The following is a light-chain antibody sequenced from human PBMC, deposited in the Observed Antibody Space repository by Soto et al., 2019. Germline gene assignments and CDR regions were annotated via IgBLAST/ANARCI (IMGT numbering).Light chain of an antibody. Sequence: EIVLTQSPGTLSLSPGERATLSCRASQSVSSSYLAWYQQKPGQAPRLLIYDASSRATGIPDRFSGSGSGTDFTLTISRLEPEDFAVYYCQQYGSAPQTFGQGTQVDIK. J-gene: IGKJ1*01. CDR2: DAS. CDR3: QQYGSAPQT. V-gene: IGKV3-20*01. CDR1: QSVSSSY.